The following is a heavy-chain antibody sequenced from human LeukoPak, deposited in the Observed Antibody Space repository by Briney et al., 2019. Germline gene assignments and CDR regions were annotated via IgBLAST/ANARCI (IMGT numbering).Heavy chain of an antibody. D-gene: IGHD2-2*01. CDR2: ISISSFYI. V-gene: IGHV3-21*01. J-gene: IGHJ6*03. CDR3: ARDPSPRTSYYYYYMDV. CDR1: GFTFSSYS. Sequence: GGSLRLSCAASGFTFSSYSMNWVRQAPGKGLEWVSSISISSFYINYADSVKGRFTISRDNAKNSLYLQMNGLRAEDTAVYYCARDPSPRTSYYYYYMDVWGKGTTVTVSS.